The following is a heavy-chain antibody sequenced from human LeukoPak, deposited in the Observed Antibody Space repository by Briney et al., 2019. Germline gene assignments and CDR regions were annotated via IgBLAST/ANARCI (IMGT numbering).Heavy chain of an antibody. D-gene: IGHD1-26*01. V-gene: IGHV3-23*01. Sequence: GGSLRLSCAASGFTFSSYAMSWVRQAPGKGLEWVSAISGSGGSAYYADSVKGRFTISRDNSKNTLYLQMNSLRAEDTAVYYCAKATSGSHRPTAAFDIWGQGTMVTVSS. J-gene: IGHJ3*02. CDR3: AKATSGSHRPTAAFDI. CDR2: ISGSGGSA. CDR1: GFTFSSYA.